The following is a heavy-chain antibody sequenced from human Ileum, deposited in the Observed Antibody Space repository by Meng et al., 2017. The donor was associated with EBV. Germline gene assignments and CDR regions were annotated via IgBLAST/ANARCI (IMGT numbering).Heavy chain of an antibody. V-gene: IGHV4-4*02. Sequence: VHLQESGPGLVKTSAALTLSCAVSVGSIRSSNWWSWVRQPPGKGLEWIGEIYHSGSTNYNPSLKSRVTMSVDKSKNQFSLNLSSVTAADTAVYYCARVGQWLPIDYWGQGTLVTVSS. CDR3: ARVGQWLPIDY. CDR1: VGSIRSSNW. J-gene: IGHJ4*02. D-gene: IGHD6-19*01. CDR2: IYHSGST.